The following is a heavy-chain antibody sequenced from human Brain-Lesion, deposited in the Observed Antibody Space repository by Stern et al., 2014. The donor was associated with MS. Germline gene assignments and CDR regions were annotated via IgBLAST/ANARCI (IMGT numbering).Heavy chain of an antibody. CDR1: GDSLSSSTFY. J-gene: IGHJ4*02. Sequence: VQLVESGPGLVKPSDTLSLTCSVSGDSLSSSTFYWGWIRQPPGKGPEWIGRVYYSGNTYYHPSLKSRVTISVDTFKNQFSLRLTSVTAADTAVYYCARHQLGYGYAYLRYWGQGTLVTVSS. CDR3: ARHQLGYGYAYLRY. D-gene: IGHD5-18*01. CDR2: VYYSGNT. V-gene: IGHV4-39*01.